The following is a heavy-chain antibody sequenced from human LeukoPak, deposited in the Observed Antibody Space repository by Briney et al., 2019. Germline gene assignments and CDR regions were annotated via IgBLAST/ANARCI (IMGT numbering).Heavy chain of an antibody. V-gene: IGHV3-23*05. J-gene: IGHJ3*02. D-gene: IGHD4-17*01. Sequence: GGSLRLSCEASGFTFSAYAMTWVRQAPGKGLEWVSSIGSDNKPHYSESVKGRFAISRDNSKNTLYLQMNSLRAEDTAVYYCAKGSRYAFDIWGQGTMVAVSS. CDR3: AKGSRYAFDI. CDR2: IGSDNKP. CDR1: GFTFSAYA.